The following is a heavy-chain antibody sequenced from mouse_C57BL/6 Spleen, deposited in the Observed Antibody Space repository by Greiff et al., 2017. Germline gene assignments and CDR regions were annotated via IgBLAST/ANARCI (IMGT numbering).Heavy chain of an antibody. CDR3: TDYFDY. J-gene: IGHJ2*01. V-gene: IGHV6-3*01. Sequence: EVQRVESGGGLVQPGGSMKLSCVASGFTFSNYWMNWVRQSPEKGLEWVAQIRLKSDNYATHYAESVKGRFTISRYVSKSSVYLQINNLRAEDTGIYYCTDYFDYWGQGTTLTVSS. CDR1: GFTFSNYW. CDR2: IRLKSDNYAT.